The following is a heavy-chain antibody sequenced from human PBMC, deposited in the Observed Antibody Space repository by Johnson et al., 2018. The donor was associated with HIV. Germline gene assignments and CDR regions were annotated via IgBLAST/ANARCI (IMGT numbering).Heavy chain of an antibody. CDR3: ARLTYNFNSRLGAFDI. CDR1: GFTFSSYA. J-gene: IGHJ3*02. D-gene: IGHD1-20*01. CDR2: ISYDGSNK. V-gene: IGHV3-30*04. Sequence: QMLLVESGGGLVQPGRSLRLSCTASGFTFSSYAMHWVRQAPGKGLEWVAVISYDGSNKYYADSVKGRFTISRDNSKNSLFLQMNSLRAEDTAVYYCARLTYNFNSRLGAFDIWGQGTVVTVSS.